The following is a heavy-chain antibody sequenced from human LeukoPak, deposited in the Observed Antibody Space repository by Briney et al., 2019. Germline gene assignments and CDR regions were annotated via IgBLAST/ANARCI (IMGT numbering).Heavy chain of an antibody. V-gene: IGHV4-34*01. D-gene: IGHD3-16*01. CDR2: INHSGST. Sequence: SETLSLTCAVYGGSFSGYYWSWIRQPPGKGLEWIGEINHSGSTNYNPSPKSRVTLSVDTSKNQFSLKLSSVTAADTAVYYCARAIGRGPGGHFDYWGQGTLVTVSS. CDR1: GGSFSGYY. CDR3: ARAIGRGPGGHFDY. J-gene: IGHJ4*02.